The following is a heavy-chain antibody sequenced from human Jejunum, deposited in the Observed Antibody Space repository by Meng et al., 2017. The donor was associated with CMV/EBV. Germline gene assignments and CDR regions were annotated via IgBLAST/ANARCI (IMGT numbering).Heavy chain of an antibody. J-gene: IGHJ4*02. CDR2: INTNTGNP. CDR1: GYRFITYG. Sequence: CKTSGYRFITYGINWVREAPGQRLEWMGWINTNTGNPTYAQDFTGRFVFSLDPSVSTAYLQINSLRTEDSAVYYCTRGDGDHSSKFDYWGQGSLVTVFS. CDR3: TRGDGDHSSKFDY. D-gene: IGHD5-24*01. V-gene: IGHV7-4-1*02.